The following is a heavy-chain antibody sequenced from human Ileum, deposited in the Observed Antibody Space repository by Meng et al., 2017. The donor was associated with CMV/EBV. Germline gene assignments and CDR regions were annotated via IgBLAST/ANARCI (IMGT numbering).Heavy chain of an antibody. J-gene: IGHJ5*02. CDR2: IRYDGSNT. CDR3: AKSYVEKPLVQKYNWFDP. CDR1: FRRYG. V-gene: IGHV3-30*02. Sequence: FRRYGMPWGRRAPGKWLEWVAFIRYDGSNTYCADSVEGRFTVSRDNSENTLYLQMNSLRVEDTAVYYCAKSYVEKPLVQKYNWFDPWGQGILVTVSS. D-gene: IGHD5-18*01.